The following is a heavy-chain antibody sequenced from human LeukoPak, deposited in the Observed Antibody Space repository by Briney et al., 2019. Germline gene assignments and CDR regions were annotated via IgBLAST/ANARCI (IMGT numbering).Heavy chain of an antibody. D-gene: IGHD3-3*01. CDR3: ASHDFWSGNNDY. CDR1: GGSISSGSYY. Sequence: SQTLSLTCTVSGGSISSGSYYWSWIRQPAGKGLEWIGRTYTSGSTNYNPSLKSRVTISVDTSKNQFSLKLSSVTAADTAVYYCASHDFWSGNNDYWGQGTLVTVSS. V-gene: IGHV4-61*02. J-gene: IGHJ4*02. CDR2: TYTSGST.